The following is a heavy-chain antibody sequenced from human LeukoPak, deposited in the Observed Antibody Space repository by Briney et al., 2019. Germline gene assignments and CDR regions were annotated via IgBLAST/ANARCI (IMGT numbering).Heavy chain of an antibody. CDR1: GGTFSSYA. D-gene: IGHD3-10*01. J-gene: IGHJ4*02. Sequence: SVKVSCKASGGTFSSYAISWVRQAPGQGLEWMGGIIPIFGTANYAQKFQGRVTITADESTSTAYMELSSLRSEDTAVYYCASYYYGSGSYLPSLHYFDYWGQGTLVTVSS. CDR2: IIPIFGTA. CDR3: ASYYYGSGSYLPSLHYFDY. V-gene: IGHV1-69*13.